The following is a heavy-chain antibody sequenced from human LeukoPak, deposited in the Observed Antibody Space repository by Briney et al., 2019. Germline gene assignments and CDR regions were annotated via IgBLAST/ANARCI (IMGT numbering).Heavy chain of an antibody. Sequence: ASVKVSCKASGYTFNSYNIDWVRQATGQGLEWMGWMNPNSGNTGYAQKFQGRLTITRNTSISTAYMELSSLRTEDTAVYYCTRGRGTTTVFWFDPWGQGTLVTVSS. V-gene: IGHV1-8*01. D-gene: IGHD4-17*01. CDR1: GYTFNSYN. CDR2: MNPNSGNT. CDR3: TRGRGTTTVFWFDP. J-gene: IGHJ5*02.